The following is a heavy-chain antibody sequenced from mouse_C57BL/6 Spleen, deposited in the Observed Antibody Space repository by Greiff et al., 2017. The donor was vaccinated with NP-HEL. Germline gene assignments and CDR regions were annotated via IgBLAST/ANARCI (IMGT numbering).Heavy chain of an antibody. Sequence: VQLQQSGPVLVKPGASVKMSCKASGYTFTDYYMNWVKQSHGKSLEWIGVINPYNGGTSYNRKFKGKATLTVDKSSSTAYMELNSLTSEDSAVYYCARTTSGVYFDYWGQGTTLTVSS. CDR1: GYTFTDYY. CDR3: ARTTSGVYFDY. V-gene: IGHV1-19*01. CDR2: INPYNGGT. J-gene: IGHJ2*01. D-gene: IGHD1-1*01.